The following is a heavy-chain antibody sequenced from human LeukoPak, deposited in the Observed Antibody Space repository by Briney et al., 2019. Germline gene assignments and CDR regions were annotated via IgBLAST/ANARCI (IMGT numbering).Heavy chain of an antibody. Sequence: VGSLRLSCAASVFTFSSYAISWVRQAPWKGLEWVSAISGSGGSTYYADSVKGRFTISRDNSKNTLYLQMNSLRAEDTAVYYCAKDVLDYGSGSWILTNAFDIWGQGTMVTVSS. CDR2: ISGSGGST. CDR1: VFTFSSYA. CDR3: AKDVLDYGSGSWILTNAFDI. V-gene: IGHV3-23*01. J-gene: IGHJ3*02. D-gene: IGHD3-10*01.